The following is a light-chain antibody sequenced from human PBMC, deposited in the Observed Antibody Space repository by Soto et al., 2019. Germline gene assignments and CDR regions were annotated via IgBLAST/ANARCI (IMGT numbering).Light chain of an antibody. CDR1: QSVSSN. CDR3: QQYNNWPSYT. V-gene: IGKV3-15*01. Sequence: EIVMTQSPATLSVPPGERATLSCRASQSVSSNLAWYQQKPGQAPRLLMYGASTRATGIPASFSGSGSGTEFTLPISRLQSEDFAVYSCQQYNNWPSYTFGQGNKVDIK. CDR2: GAS. J-gene: IGKJ2*01.